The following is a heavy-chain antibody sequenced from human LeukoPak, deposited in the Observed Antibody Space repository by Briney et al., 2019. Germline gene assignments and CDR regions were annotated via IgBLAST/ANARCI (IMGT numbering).Heavy chain of an antibody. Sequence: ASVKVSCKASGYTFINYDINWVRQAPGQGLEWMGWINPNSGGTNYAWRFQGRVTMTRDTSISTAYMELSRLRSDDTAVYYCASRSSTVATFPFHYWGQGTLVTVSS. CDR1: GYTFINYD. CDR2: INPNSGGT. D-gene: IGHD4-17*01. J-gene: IGHJ4*02. CDR3: ASRSSTVATFPFHY. V-gene: IGHV1-2*02.